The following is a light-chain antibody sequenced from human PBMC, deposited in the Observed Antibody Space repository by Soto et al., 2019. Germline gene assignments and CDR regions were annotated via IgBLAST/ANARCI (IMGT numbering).Light chain of an antibody. CDR2: AAS. V-gene: IGKV1-39*01. J-gene: IGKJ1*01. CDR1: QSISRY. Sequence: QMTQSPSSLSASVGDRVTITCRASQSISRYLHWYQHKPGKAPKLLIYAASNLQSGVPSRFSGSGSGTDFTLTISSLQPEDFATYYCQESYRTPLWPFGQGTKVDIK. CDR3: QESYRTPLWP.